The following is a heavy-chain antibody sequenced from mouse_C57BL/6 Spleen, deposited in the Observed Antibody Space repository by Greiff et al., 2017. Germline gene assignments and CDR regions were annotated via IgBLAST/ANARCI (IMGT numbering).Heavy chain of an antibody. J-gene: IGHJ4*01. CDR2: ISYDGSN. V-gene: IGHV3-6*01. CDR1: GYSITSGYY. Sequence: DVHLVESGPGLVKPSQSLSLTCSVTGYSITSGYYWNWIRQFPGNNLEWMGYISYDGSNNYNPSLKNPISITRDTSKNQFFLKLNSVTTEDTATYYCAREGTGPYYAMDYWGQGTSVTVSS. CDR3: AREGTGPYYAMDY. D-gene: IGHD4-1*01.